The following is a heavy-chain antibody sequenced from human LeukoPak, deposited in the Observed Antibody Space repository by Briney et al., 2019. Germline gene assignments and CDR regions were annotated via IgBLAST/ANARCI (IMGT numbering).Heavy chain of an antibody. Sequence: SVKVSCKASGGTFSSYAISWVRQAPGQGLEWMGGIIPIFGTANYAQKFQGRVAITADESTSTAYMELSSLRSEDTAVYYCARSPVGATDRTVGAFDIWGQGTMVTVSS. V-gene: IGHV1-69*13. CDR3: ARSPVGATDRTVGAFDI. CDR1: GGTFSSYA. D-gene: IGHD1-26*01. J-gene: IGHJ3*02. CDR2: IIPIFGTA.